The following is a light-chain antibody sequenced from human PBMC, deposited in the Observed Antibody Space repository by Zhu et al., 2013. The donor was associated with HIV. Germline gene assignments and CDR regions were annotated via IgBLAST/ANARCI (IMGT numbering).Light chain of an antibody. V-gene: IGKV1D-13*01. Sequence: AVQMTQSPSSLSASVGDRVTISCRASQTVLSALAWYQQTPGKAPKLLIYDASTLESGVPSRFSGSRSGTDFTLTISRLEPEDSAVYYCHQYGNSPPTFGQGTKLQIK. CDR2: DAS. CDR3: HQYGNSPPT. CDR1: QTVLSA. J-gene: IGKJ2*01.